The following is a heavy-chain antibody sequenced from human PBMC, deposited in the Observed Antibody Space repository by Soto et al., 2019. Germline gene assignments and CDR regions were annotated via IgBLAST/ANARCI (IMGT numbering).Heavy chain of an antibody. CDR1: GFTFINYA. CDR2: ISYDVSHK. V-gene: IGHV3-30*04. J-gene: IGHJ2*01. Sequence: QVQLVESGGNVVQPGRSLRLSCAASGFTFINYAIHWVRQAPGKGLEWVAVISYDVSHKYYADSLKGRFIISRDNSRNTVYLQMNGLRAEDTAVYYCARDSVIAAKPVGYFDLWGRGTLVTVSS. D-gene: IGHD2-2*02. CDR3: ARDSVIAAKPVGYFDL.